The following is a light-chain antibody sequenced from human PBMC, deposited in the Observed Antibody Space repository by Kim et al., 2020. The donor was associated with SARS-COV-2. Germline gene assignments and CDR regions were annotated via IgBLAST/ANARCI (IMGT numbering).Light chain of an antibody. CDR2: ATS. Sequence: DIQMTQSPSSLSASVGDRLTLTCRASQDISNSLAWYQQKPGKAPKLLLSATSKLESGVPSRFSGSGSGTTYILTISNLQPEDFATYYCQQYYSHPLTFRGGTKVDIK. CDR3: QQYYSHPLT. J-gene: IGKJ4*01. CDR1: QDISNS. V-gene: IGKV1-NL1*01.